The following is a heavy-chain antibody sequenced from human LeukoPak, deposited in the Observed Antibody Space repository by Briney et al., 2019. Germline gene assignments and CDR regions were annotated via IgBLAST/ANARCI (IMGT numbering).Heavy chain of an antibody. J-gene: IGHJ3*02. CDR1: GFTFKNYA. Sequence: GGSLRLSCVASGFTFKNYAMTWVRQAPGKGLEWVSYISSSSSTIYYADSVKGRFTISRDNAKNSLYLQMNSLRAEDTAVYYCARDLSMAYCSGGSCSLGAFDIWGQGTMVTVSS. CDR2: ISSSSSTI. D-gene: IGHD2-15*01. V-gene: IGHV3-48*01. CDR3: ARDLSMAYCSGGSCSLGAFDI.